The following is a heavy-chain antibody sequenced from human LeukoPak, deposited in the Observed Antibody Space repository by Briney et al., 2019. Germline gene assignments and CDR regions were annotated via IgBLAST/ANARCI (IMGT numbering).Heavy chain of an antibody. CDR2: MNQDGSER. CDR3: ARDWSTSREHSGYVDQ. CDR1: GFTVNTYW. D-gene: IGHD2-2*01. J-gene: IGHJ4*02. V-gene: IGHV3-7*04. Sequence: TGGSLRLSCAASGFTVNTYWMNWVRQAPGKGLEWVANMNQDGSERYYVDSVKGRFNMPRDNAKNSLYLQMNSERAEDTAMYYCARDWSTSREHSGYVDQWGEGTLVSVSS.